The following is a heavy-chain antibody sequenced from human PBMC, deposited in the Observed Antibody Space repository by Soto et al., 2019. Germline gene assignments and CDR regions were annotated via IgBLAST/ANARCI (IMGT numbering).Heavy chain of an antibody. V-gene: IGHV4-30-2*01. J-gene: IGHJ5*02. Sequence: PSETLSLTCAVSGGSISSGGYSWSWIRQPPGKGLEWIGYIYHSGSTYYNPSLKSRVTISVDRSKNQFSLKLSSVTAADTAVYYCARAVRREGDWCDPWGQGTLVTVS. CDR1: GGSISSGGYS. CDR3: ARAVRREGDWCDP. D-gene: IGHD3-10*01. CDR2: IYHSGST.